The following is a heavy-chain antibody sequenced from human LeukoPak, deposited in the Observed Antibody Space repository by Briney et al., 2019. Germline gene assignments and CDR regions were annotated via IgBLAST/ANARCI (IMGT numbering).Heavy chain of an antibody. D-gene: IGHD3-22*01. CDR2: IYSGGST. V-gene: IGHV3-66*01. CDR3: ARDYYDSSGYSPANDAFDI. J-gene: IGHJ3*02. CDR1: GFTVSSNY. Sequence: GGSLRLSCAASGFTVSSNYMSWVRQAPGKGLEWVSVIYSGGSTYYADSVKGRFTISRDNSKNTLYLQMNSLRAEDTAVYYCARDYYDSSGYSPANDAFDIWGQGTMVTVSS.